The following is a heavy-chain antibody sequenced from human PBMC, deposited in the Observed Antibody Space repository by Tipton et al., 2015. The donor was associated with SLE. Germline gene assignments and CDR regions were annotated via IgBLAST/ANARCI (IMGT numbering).Heavy chain of an antibody. Sequence: GSLRLSCAASGFTFSSHWMHWVRQAPGKGLVWVSSMTGTSNYIHYADSVQGRFTVSRDNAKNSLYLQMNSLRAEDTAIYYCLRDTGIYRYGDYWGQGALVTVSS. D-gene: IGHD5-12*01. J-gene: IGHJ4*02. CDR3: LRDTGIYRYGDY. CDR1: GFTFSSHW. CDR2: MTGTSNYI. V-gene: IGHV3-21*01.